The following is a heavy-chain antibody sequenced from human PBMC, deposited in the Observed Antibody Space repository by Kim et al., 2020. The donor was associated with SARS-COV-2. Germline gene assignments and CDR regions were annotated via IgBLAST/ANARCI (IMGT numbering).Heavy chain of an antibody. CDR3: ARDTAMWGYYYYGMDV. CDR2: TYYSGST. CDR1: GGSISSYY. Sequence: SETLSLTCTVSGGSISSYYWSWIRQPPGKGLEWIGYTYYSGSTNYNPSLKSRVTISVDTSKNQFSLKLSSVTAADTAVYYCARDTAMWGYYYYGMDVWGQGTTVTVSS. J-gene: IGHJ6*02. V-gene: IGHV4-59*13. D-gene: IGHD5-18*01.